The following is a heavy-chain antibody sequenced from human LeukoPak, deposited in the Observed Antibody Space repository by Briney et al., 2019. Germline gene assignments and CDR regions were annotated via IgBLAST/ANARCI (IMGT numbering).Heavy chain of an antibody. CDR3: ARILNSGISDY. D-gene: IGHD3-10*02. Sequence: SETLSLTCTVSGGSISSYYWSWIRQPPGKGLEWIGYIYYSGTTKYNPSLESRVTISVDTSKNQFSLKLSSLTAADTAVYYCARILNSGISDYWGQGTLVTVSS. J-gene: IGHJ4*02. CDR1: GGSISSYY. CDR2: IYYSGTT. V-gene: IGHV4-59*01.